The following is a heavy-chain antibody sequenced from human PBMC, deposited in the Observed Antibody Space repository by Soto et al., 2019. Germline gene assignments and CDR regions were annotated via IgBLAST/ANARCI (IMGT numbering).Heavy chain of an antibody. CDR2: ISGSGGST. V-gene: IGHV3-23*01. Sequence: EVQLLESGGGLVQPGGSLRLSCAASGFTFSSYAMSWVRQAPGKGLEWVSAISGSGGSTYYADSVKGRFTISRDNSKNTLYLQMNSQRTEDTAVYYCAKDQIGGWNALNYFDYWGQGTLVTVSS. CDR1: GFTFSSYA. D-gene: IGHD1-1*01. J-gene: IGHJ4*02. CDR3: AKDQIGGWNALNYFDY.